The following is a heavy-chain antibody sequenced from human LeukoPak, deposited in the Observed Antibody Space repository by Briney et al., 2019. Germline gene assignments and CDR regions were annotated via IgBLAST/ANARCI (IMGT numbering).Heavy chain of an antibody. Sequence: ASVKVSCKASGYTFTDYYMHWVRQAPGQGLEWMGWISPNSGGTNYVQKFQGRVTMTRDTSISTAYMELSSLRSDDTAVYYCARVYYFGSGSYPLHYFDYWGQGTLVTVSS. CDR3: ARVYYFGSGSYPLHYFDY. D-gene: IGHD3-10*01. CDR1: GYTFTDYY. J-gene: IGHJ4*02. V-gene: IGHV1-2*02. CDR2: ISPNSGGT.